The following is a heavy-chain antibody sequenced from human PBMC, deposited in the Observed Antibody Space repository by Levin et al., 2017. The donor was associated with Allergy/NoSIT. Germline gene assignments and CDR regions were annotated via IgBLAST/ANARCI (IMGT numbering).Heavy chain of an antibody. J-gene: IGHJ2*01. CDR2: ISDDGDKK. CDR1: GFIFSEYM. V-gene: IGHV3-30-3*01. D-gene: IGHD1-26*01. Sequence: SGGSLRLSCAASGFIFSEYMMHWVRQAPGKGLEWVAVISDDGDKKYYADSVRGRFTISRDNSKNTLYLRLNSLRPEDTAIYYCARDLPPYSGSYHFNYWGRGNLVSVSS. CDR3: ARDLPPYSGSYHFNY.